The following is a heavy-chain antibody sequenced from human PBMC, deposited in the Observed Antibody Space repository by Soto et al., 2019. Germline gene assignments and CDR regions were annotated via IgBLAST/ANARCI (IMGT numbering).Heavy chain of an antibody. CDR3: ARVGSYRYSDY. Sequence: SETLSLTCAVYGGSFSGYYWSWIRQPPGKGLEWIGEINHSGSTNYNPSLKSRVTISVDTSKNQFSLKLSSVTAADTAVYYCARVGSYRYSDYWGQGTLVTVSS. V-gene: IGHV4-34*01. CDR1: GGSFSGYY. CDR2: INHSGST. J-gene: IGHJ4*02. D-gene: IGHD3-16*02.